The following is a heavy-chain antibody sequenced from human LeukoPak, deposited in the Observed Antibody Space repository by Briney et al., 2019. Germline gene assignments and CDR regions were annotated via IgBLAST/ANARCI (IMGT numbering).Heavy chain of an antibody. CDR2: IYHSGST. CDR1: GYSISSGYY. Sequence: SETLSLTCTVSGYSISSGYYWGWIRQPPGKGLEWIGSIYHSGSTYYNPSLKSRVTISVDTSKNQFSLKLSSVTAADTAVYYCARGVAAAGTLVNYWGQGTLVTVSS. D-gene: IGHD6-13*01. V-gene: IGHV4-38-2*02. CDR3: ARGVAAAGTLVNY. J-gene: IGHJ4*02.